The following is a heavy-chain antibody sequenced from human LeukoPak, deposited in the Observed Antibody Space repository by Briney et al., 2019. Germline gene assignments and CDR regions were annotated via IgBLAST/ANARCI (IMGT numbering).Heavy chain of an antibody. D-gene: IGHD3-10*01. CDR1: GFTFSTFG. V-gene: IGHV3-30*02. CDR3: ARDSPMIRGAPDL. J-gene: IGHJ4*02. CDR2: IRHDGSNK. Sequence: GGSLRLSCAASGFTFSTFGMHWVRQAPGKGLEWVAFIRHDGSNKYYADSVKGRFTISRDNSKNTLSLQMNSLRAEDTAVYYCARDSPMIRGAPDLWGQGTLVTVSS.